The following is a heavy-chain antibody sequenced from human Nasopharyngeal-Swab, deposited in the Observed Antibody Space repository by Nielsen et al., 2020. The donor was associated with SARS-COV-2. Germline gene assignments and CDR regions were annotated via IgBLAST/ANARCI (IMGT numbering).Heavy chain of an antibody. J-gene: IGHJ4*02. CDR2: ISGSGGST. D-gene: IGHD3-16*02. V-gene: IGHV3-23*01. Sequence: GGSLRLSCAASGFTFSSYAMSWVRQAPGKGLEWVSAISGSGGSTYYADSVKGRFTISRDNSKNTLYLQMNSLRAEDTAVYYCAKLLMITFGGVIVDNFDYWGQGTLVTVSS. CDR1: GFTFSSYA. CDR3: AKLLMITFGGVIVDNFDY.